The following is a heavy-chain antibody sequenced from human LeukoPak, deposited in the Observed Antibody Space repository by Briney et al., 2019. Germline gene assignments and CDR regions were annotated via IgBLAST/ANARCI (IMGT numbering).Heavy chain of an antibody. V-gene: IGHV1-2*02. Sequence: GASVKVSCKASGYTFTGYYMHWVRQAPGQGLEWMGWINPNSGGTNYAQKFQGRVTMTRDTSTSTVYMELSSLRSEDTAVYYCARDRYDILTGYRNYYYYYMDVWGKGTTVTISS. CDR3: ARDRYDILTGYRNYYYYYMDV. CDR2: INPNSGGT. D-gene: IGHD3-9*01. CDR1: GYTFTGYY. J-gene: IGHJ6*03.